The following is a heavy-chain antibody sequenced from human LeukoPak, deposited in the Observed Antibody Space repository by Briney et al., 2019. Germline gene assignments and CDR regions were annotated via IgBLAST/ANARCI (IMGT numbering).Heavy chain of an antibody. CDR3: ARDRDSGTYRGGFDY. V-gene: IGHV3-48*01. CDR2: ISSSSSTSTI. D-gene: IGHD1-26*01. J-gene: IGHJ4*02. CDR1: GFTFSSYC. Sequence: GGSLRLSCAASGFTFSSYCMNWVRQAPGKGLEWVSYISSSSSTSTISYAASVKGRFTISRDNAKNSLYLQMNSLRAEDTAVYYCARDRDSGTYRGGFDYWGQGTLVTVSS.